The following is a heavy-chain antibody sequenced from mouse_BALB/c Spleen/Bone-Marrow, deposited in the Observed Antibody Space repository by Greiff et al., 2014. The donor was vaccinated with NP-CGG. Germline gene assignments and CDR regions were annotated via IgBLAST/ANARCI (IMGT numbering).Heavy chain of an antibody. CDR2: INPSNGGT. CDR3: TRSEPFAY. CDR1: GYTFTSYY. Sequence: LQESGAELVKPGASVKLSCEASGYTFTSYYMYWVKQRPGQGLEWIGGINPSNGGTNFNEKFKSKATLTVDKSSSTAYMQLSSLTSEDSAVYYCTRSEPFAYWGQGTLVTVSA. V-gene: IGHV1S81*02. J-gene: IGHJ3*01.